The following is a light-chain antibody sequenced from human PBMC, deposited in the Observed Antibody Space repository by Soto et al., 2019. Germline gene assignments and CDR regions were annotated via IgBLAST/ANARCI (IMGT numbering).Light chain of an antibody. Sequence: DIQRTQSPSSLSASVRDTVTITPRASQGLKFLAWYQQKPGKAPRLLIYEATNLQSGVPPRFSGSGSGTDFTLTISSLQPEDFATYFCQQANSLPITFGQGTRLEIK. J-gene: IGKJ5*01. CDR2: EAT. CDR3: QQANSLPIT. V-gene: IGKV1-12*01. CDR1: QGLKF.